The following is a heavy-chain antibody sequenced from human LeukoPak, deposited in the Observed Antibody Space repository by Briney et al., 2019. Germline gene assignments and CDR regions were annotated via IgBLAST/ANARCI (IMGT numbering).Heavy chain of an antibody. CDR1: GFTFSSFE. J-gene: IGHJ4*02. V-gene: IGHV3-48*03. D-gene: IGHD5-12*01. Sequence: GGSLRLSCAASGFTFSSFEMNWIRQAPGKGLEWVSYISRSGSSVYYADSVKGRFTISRDNAKNSVYLQMNSLRAEDTAVYYCVRDLKATYWGQGTLVTVSS. CDR2: ISRSGSSV. CDR3: VRDLKATY.